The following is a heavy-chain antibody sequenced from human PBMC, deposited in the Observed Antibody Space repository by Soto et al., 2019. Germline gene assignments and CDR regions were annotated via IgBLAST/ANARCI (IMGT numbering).Heavy chain of an antibody. CDR2: ISAYNDNT. J-gene: IGHJ6*02. CDR1: GYTFTSYG. Sequence: QVQLVQSGAEVKKPGASVKVSCKASGYTFTSYGISWVRQAPGQGLEWMGWISAYNDNTRYAQKLQGRVTVTTDTTASTAYMELRRLRSDESSVDYCASGIVVVGGMDVWGQWTTVTVSS. V-gene: IGHV1-18*01. CDR3: ASGIVVVGGMDV. D-gene: IGHD2-15*01.